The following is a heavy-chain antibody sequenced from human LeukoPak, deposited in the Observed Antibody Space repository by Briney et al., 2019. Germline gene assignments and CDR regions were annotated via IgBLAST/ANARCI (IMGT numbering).Heavy chain of an antibody. J-gene: IGHJ5*02. CDR2: IYYSGST. CDR3: AIGSIRLGFDP. CDR1: GGSISSYY. V-gene: IGHV4-59*04. Sequence: PSETLSLTCTVSGGSISSYYWSWIRQPPGKGLEWIGSIYYSGSTYYNPSLKSRVTISIDASKNQFSLNLSSVTAADTAVYYCAIGSIRLGFDPWGQGTLVTVSS. D-gene: IGHD2-15*01.